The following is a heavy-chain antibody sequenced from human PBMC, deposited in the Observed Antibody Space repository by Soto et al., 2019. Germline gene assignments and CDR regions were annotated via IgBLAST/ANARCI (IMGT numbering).Heavy chain of an antibody. V-gene: IGHV1-18*01. Sequence: ASVKVSCKASGYTFTSYGISWVRQAPGRGLEWMGWISAYNGNTNYAQKLQGRVTMTTDTSTSTAYMELRSLRSDDTAVYYCARVGSSIGSYYYYYMDVWGKGTTVTVSS. CDR3: ARVGSSIGSYYYYYMDV. CDR1: GYTFTSYG. J-gene: IGHJ6*03. D-gene: IGHD2-15*01. CDR2: ISAYNGNT.